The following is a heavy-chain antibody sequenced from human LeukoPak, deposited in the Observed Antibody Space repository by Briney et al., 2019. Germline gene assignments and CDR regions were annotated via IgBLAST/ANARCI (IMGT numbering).Heavy chain of an antibody. V-gene: IGHV1-2*02. CDR2: INPNSGGT. J-gene: IGHJ4*02. D-gene: IGHD1-26*01. CDR1: GYTFNGYY. Sequence: ASVRASCKASGYTFNGYYMHWVRQAPGQGLEWMGLINPNSGGTKYAQKFQGRVTMTWDTSISTAYMELSSLRSNDTAVYYCARGGSGTPRPNFDHWGQGNLVTVSS. CDR3: ARGGSGTPRPNFDH.